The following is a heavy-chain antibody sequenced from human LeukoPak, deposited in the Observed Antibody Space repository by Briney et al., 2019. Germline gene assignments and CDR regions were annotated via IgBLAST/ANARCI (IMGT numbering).Heavy chain of an antibody. CDR3: ARWFYCSGGSCYSPPYYYGMDV. CDR2: MNPNSGNT. Sequence: GASVKVSCKASGYTFPSYFMHWVRQAPGQGLEWMGRMNPNSGNTGYAQKFQGRVTMTRNTSISTAYMELSSLRSEDTAVYYCARWFYCSGGSCYSPPYYYGMDVWGQGTTVTASS. J-gene: IGHJ6*02. D-gene: IGHD2-15*01. CDR1: GYTFPSYF. V-gene: IGHV1-8*01.